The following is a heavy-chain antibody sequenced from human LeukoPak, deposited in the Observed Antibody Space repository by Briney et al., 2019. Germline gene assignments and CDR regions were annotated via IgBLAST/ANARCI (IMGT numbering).Heavy chain of an antibody. J-gene: IGHJ4*02. Sequence: GGSLRLSCAASGFTFSSYAMSWVRQAPGKELEWVSAISGSGGSTYYADSVKGRFTISRDNSKNTLYLQMNSLRAEDTAVYYCAKDQDYYYGSGNPWGYWGQGTLVTVSS. CDR1: GFTFSSYA. CDR3: AKDQDYYYGSGNPWGY. CDR2: ISGSGGST. D-gene: IGHD3-10*01. V-gene: IGHV3-23*01.